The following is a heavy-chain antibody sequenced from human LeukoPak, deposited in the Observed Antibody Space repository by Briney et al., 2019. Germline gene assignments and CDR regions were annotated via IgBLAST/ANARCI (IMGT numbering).Heavy chain of an antibody. J-gene: IGHJ3*02. V-gene: IGHV4-30-4*01. D-gene: IGHD4-17*01. Sequence: PSETLSLTCTVSGGSISSGDYYWSWIRQPPGKGLEWIGYIYYSGSTYYNPSLKSRVTISVDTSKNQFSLKLSSVTAADTAVYYCASHDYGDPGAFDIWGQGTMVTVSS. CDR1: GGSISSGDYY. CDR3: ASHDYGDPGAFDI. CDR2: IYYSGST.